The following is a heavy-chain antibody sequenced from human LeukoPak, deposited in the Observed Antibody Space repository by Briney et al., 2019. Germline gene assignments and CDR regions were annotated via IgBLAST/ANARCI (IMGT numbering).Heavy chain of an antibody. D-gene: IGHD2-2*01. J-gene: IGHJ1*01. CDR2: VSHDGRIK. CDR1: GFTFRNYG. CDR3: AKEPNSFTSGWYFQD. Sequence: GGSLRLSCAASGFTFRNYGMQWVRQSPGKGLEWLAVVSHDGRIKIYADSVKGRLTISRDNSKNTVELEMFSLRTEDTAVYYCAKEPNSFTSGWYFQDWGQGALVIVSS. V-gene: IGHV3-30*18.